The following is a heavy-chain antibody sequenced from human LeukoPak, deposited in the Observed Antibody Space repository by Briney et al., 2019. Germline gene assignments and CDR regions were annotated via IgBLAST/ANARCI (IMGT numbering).Heavy chain of an antibody. J-gene: IGHJ4*02. CDR1: GGTFSSYA. CDR2: ISGSGGST. V-gene: IGHV3-23*01. CDR3: AKVTNYYYDSSGYYYEDY. Sequence: SCKASGGTFSSYAISWVRQAPGKGLEWVSAISGSGGSTYYADSVKGRFTISRDNSKNTLYLQMNSLRAEDTAVYYCAKVTNYYYDSSGYYYEDYWGQGTLVTVSS. D-gene: IGHD3-22*01.